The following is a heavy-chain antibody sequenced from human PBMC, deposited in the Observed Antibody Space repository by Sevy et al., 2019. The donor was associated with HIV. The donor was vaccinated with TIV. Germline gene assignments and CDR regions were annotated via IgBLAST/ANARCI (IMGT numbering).Heavy chain of an antibody. Sequence: SETLSLTCAVYGWSFSGYYWSWIRQPPGKGLEWIGEINHSGSTNYNPAIKSRVTISVDTSKNQFSLKLSSVTAADTAVYYCARYRVAGNFDYWGQGTLVTVS. CDR3: ARYRVAGNFDY. D-gene: IGHD6-19*01. J-gene: IGHJ4*02. CDR1: GWSFSGYY. V-gene: IGHV4-34*01. CDR2: INHSGST.